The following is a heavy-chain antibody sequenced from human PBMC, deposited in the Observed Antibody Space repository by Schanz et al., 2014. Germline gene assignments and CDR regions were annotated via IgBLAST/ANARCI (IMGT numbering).Heavy chain of an antibody. Sequence: EVQLLESGGGLVQPGGSLRLSCAASGFTFSIYGMSWVRQAPGKGLEWVSAISGSGGSTYYADSVKGRFTISRDNSKNTLYLQINNLRAEDTAVYYCAYYDVLTGFDYWGQGTQVTVSA. CDR3: AYYDVLTGFDY. CDR2: ISGSGGST. D-gene: IGHD3-9*01. CDR1: GFTFSIYG. J-gene: IGHJ4*02. V-gene: IGHV3-23*01.